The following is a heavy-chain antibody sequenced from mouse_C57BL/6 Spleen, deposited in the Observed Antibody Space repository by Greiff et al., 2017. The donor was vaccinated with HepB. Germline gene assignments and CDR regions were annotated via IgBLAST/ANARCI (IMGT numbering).Heavy chain of an antibody. CDR2: IHPNSGST. J-gene: IGHJ4*01. Sequence: QVQLQQPGAELVKPGASVKLSCKASGYTFTSYWMHWVKQRPGQGLEWIGMIHPNSGSTNYNEKFKSKATLTVDKSSGTAYMQLSSLTSENSAVYYCAISTVVVPYYAMDYWGQGTSVTVSS. CDR1: GYTFTSYW. V-gene: IGHV1-64*01. CDR3: AISTVVVPYYAMDY. D-gene: IGHD1-1*01.